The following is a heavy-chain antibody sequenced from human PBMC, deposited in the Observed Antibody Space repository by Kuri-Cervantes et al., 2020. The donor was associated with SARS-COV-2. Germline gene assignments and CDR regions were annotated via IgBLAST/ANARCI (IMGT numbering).Heavy chain of an antibody. V-gene: IGHV4-59*01. D-gene: IGHD4-17*01. CDR1: GASISRYY. J-gene: IGHJ4*02. CDR3: ARGTIGFGDDYFDY. CDR2: IYYTGST. Sequence: GSLRLSCTVSGASISRYYWSWIRQPPGKGLEWIGYIYYTGSTNSNPSLKSRVTISMDTSKSQFSLKVSSVTAADTAVYYCARGTIGFGDDYFDYWSQGTLVTVSS.